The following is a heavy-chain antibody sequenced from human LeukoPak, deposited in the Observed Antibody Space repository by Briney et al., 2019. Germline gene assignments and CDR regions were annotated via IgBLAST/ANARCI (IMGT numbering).Heavy chain of an antibody. D-gene: IGHD5-24*01. V-gene: IGHV3-53*01. CDR2: IYSGGST. CDR1: GFTVSSHY. Sequence: GGSLRLSCAASGFTVSSHYMSWVRQAPGKGLEWVSVIYSGGSTYYADSVKGRFTISRDNSKNTLYLQMNSLRAEDTAVYYCAHGYNSRPFDYWGQGTLVTVSS. CDR3: AHGYNSRPFDY. J-gene: IGHJ4*02.